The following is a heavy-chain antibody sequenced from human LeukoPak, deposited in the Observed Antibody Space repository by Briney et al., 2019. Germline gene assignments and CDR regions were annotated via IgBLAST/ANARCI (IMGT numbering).Heavy chain of an antibody. CDR2: VNPNNGDT. J-gene: IGHJ4*02. CDR3: ARRETNTQWGFDY. CDR1: GYTFTGYH. Sequence: AAVNLSCKASGYTFTGYHMHWVRQAPGQGLEWVGRVNPNNGDTNYAQKFQGRVTMSRDTSISTAYMELNSLRSDDTAVYYCARRETNTQWGFDYWGQESLVTVSS. V-gene: IGHV1-2*02. D-gene: IGHD1-26*01.